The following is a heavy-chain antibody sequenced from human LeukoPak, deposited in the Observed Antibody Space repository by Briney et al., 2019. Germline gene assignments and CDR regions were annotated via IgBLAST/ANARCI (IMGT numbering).Heavy chain of an antibody. CDR2: INPSGGST. J-gene: IGHJ4*02. D-gene: IGHD3-22*01. CDR1: GYTFTSYY. Sequence: ASVKVSCKASGYTFTSYYMHWVRQAPGQGLEWMGIINPSGGSTSYAQKFQGRVTMTRDTSTSTVYMELSSLRSEDTAVYYCARDLPYADSSGYYYYYFDYWGQGTLVTVSS. CDR3: ARDLPYADSSGYYYYYFDY. V-gene: IGHV1-46*01.